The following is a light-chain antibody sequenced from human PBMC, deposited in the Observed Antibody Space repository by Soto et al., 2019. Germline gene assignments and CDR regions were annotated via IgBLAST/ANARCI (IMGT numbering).Light chain of an antibody. CDR2: DAS. CDR3: QQRSNWPWT. J-gene: IGKJ1*01. Sequence: EIMFKQSPSALSLTPGERATLSGRASQSVSRHLAWYQQKPGQAPRLLIYDASNRATGIPARFSGSGSGTDFTLTISSLEPEDFAVYYCQQRSNWPWTFGQGTKVDIK. CDR1: QSVSRH. V-gene: IGKV3-11*01.